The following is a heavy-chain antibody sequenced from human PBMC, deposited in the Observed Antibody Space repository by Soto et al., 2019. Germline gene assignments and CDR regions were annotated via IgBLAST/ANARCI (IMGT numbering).Heavy chain of an antibody. V-gene: IGHV4-59*01. CDR3: ARGNTYYDFWSGYYPAHYCYYGMDV. CDR2: IYYSGST. D-gene: IGHD3-3*01. Sequence: PSETLSLTCTVSGGSISSYYWSWIRQPPGKGLEWIGYIYYSGSTNYNPSLKSRVTISVDTSKNQFSLKLSSVTAADTAVYYCARGNTYYDFWSGYYPAHYCYYGMDVWGQGTTVTVSS. J-gene: IGHJ6*02. CDR1: GGSISSYY.